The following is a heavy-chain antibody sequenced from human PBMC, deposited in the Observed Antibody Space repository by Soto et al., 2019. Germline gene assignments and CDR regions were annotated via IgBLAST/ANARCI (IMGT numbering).Heavy chain of an antibody. V-gene: IGHV1-69*12. CDR1: GGTFNSYA. Sequence: QVQLVQSGAEVKKPGSSVKVSCKASGGTFNSYAISWVRQAPGQGLEWKGGIIPIFGTANYAQKFQGRVTITADESTSTAYMELSSLRSEDTAVYYCARDGGVYDYSPFDYWGQGTLVTVSS. J-gene: IGHJ4*02. D-gene: IGHD4-4*01. CDR2: IIPIFGTA. CDR3: ARDGGVYDYSPFDY.